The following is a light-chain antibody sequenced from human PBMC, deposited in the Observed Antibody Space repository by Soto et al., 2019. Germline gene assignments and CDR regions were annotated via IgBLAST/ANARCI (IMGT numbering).Light chain of an antibody. Sequence: IQLTQSPSTLSASVGDRVTITCWASQGIASYLAWYQQKPGKAPKLLIYAASSLQSGVPSRFRGSGSGTDFTLTITSLQPEDFATYYCQQLTSYFTFGPGTKVDI. CDR3: QQLTSYFT. CDR2: AAS. J-gene: IGKJ3*01. V-gene: IGKV1-9*01. CDR1: QGIASY.